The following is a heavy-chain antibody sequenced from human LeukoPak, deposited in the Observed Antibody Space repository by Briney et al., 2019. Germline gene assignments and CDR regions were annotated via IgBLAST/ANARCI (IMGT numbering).Heavy chain of an antibody. J-gene: IGHJ4*02. D-gene: IGHD6-19*01. CDR1: GYTFTGYY. Sequence: GASVKVSCKASGYTFTGYYMHWVRQAPGQGLEWMGWINPNSGGTNYAQKFQGRVTMTRDTSISTAYMELSRLRSDDTAVYYCARVVVAVAGSYFDYWGQGTLATVSS. V-gene: IGHV1-2*02. CDR2: INPNSGGT. CDR3: ARVVVAVAGSYFDY.